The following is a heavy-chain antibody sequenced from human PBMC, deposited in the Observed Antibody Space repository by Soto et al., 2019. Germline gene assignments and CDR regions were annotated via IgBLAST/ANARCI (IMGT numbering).Heavy chain of an antibody. CDR3: ARGFPWGHYYYYAMDV. Sequence: GESLKISCKGSGYSFTSYWIGWVRQMPGKGLEWMGIIYPGDSDTRYSPSFQGQVTISADKSISTAYLQWSSLKASDTAMYYCARGFPWGHYYYYAMDVWGQGTTVTVSS. D-gene: IGHD3-16*01. CDR2: IYPGDSDT. CDR1: GYSFTSYW. J-gene: IGHJ6*02. V-gene: IGHV5-51*01.